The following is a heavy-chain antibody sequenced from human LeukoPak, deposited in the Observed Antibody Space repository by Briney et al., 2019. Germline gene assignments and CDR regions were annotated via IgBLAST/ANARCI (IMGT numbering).Heavy chain of an antibody. D-gene: IGHD3-9*01. J-gene: IGHJ4*02. CDR1: GYSFTTYW. V-gene: IGHV5-51*01. CDR2: IYPGDSDT. CDR3: ARSYDSLGFDY. Sequence: GESLKISCKASGYSFTTYWIGWVRQMPGEGLEWMGIIYPGDSDTRYSPSFQGQVTISADKSISTAYLQWSSLKASDTAMYYCARSYDSLGFDYWGQGTLVTVSS.